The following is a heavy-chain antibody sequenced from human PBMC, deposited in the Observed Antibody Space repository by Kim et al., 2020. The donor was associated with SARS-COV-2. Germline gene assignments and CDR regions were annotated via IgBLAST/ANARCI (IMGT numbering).Heavy chain of an antibody. CDR3: ARDTVTTLNDY. V-gene: IGHV3-11*01. D-gene: IGHD4-17*01. J-gene: IGHJ4*02. Sequence: YYADSVKGRFTISRDNAKNSLYLQMNSLRAEDTAVYYCARDTVTTLNDYWGQGTLVTVSS.